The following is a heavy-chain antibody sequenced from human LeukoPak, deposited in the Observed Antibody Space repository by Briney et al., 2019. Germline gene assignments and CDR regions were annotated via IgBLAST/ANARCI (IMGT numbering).Heavy chain of an antibody. J-gene: IGHJ4*02. CDR2: IYYSGST. V-gene: IGHV4-59*01. CDR3: ARGSGYYYFDY. D-gene: IGHD3-22*01. Sequence: SETLSLTCTVSGGSISSYYWSWIRQPPGKGLEWIGYIYYSGSTNYNPSLKSRVTISVDTSKNQFSLKLSSVTAADTAVYYCARGSGYYYFDYWGQGTLVTVSA. CDR1: GGSISSYY.